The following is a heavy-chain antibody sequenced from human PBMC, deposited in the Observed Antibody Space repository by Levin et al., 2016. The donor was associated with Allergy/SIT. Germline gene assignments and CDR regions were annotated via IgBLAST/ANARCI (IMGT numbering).Heavy chain of an antibody. J-gene: IGHJ4*02. Sequence: SVKVSCKASGGTFSSYAISWVRQAPGQGLEWMGGIIPIFGTANYAQKFQGRVTITADESTSTAYMELSSLRSEDTAVYYCARVPTYSGYEGGFDYWGQGTLVTVSS. CDR2: IIPIFGTA. V-gene: IGHV1-69*13. CDR3: ARVPTYSGYEGGFDY. D-gene: IGHD5-12*01. CDR1: GGTFSSYA.